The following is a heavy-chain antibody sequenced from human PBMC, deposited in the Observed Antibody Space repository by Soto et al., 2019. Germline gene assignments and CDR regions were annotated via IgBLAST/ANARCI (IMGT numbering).Heavy chain of an antibody. V-gene: IGHV3-74*01. CDR1: GFTFSSYW. CDR3: ARERYYYDSSGYYPYGMDV. J-gene: IGHJ6*02. Sequence: GGSLRLSCAASGFTFSSYWTHWVRQAPGKGLVWVSRINSDGSSTSYADSVKGRFTISRDNAKNTLYLQMNSLRAEDTAVYYCARERYYYDSSGYYPYGMDVWGQGTTVTVSS. D-gene: IGHD3-22*01. CDR2: INSDGSST.